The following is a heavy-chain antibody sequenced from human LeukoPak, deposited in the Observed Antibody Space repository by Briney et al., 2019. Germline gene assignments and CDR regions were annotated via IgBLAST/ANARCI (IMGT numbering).Heavy chain of an antibody. D-gene: IGHD5-12*01. V-gene: IGHV3-21*01. J-gene: IGHJ3*02. Sequence: GGSLRLSCAASGFTFSSYSMNWVRQAPGKGLEWVSSISSSSSYIYYADSVKGRFTISRDNAKNSLYLQMNSLRAEDTAVYYCARLMDSGYDRDGAFDIWGQGTMVTVSS. CDR3: ARLMDSGYDRDGAFDI. CDR1: GFTFSSYS. CDR2: ISSSSSYI.